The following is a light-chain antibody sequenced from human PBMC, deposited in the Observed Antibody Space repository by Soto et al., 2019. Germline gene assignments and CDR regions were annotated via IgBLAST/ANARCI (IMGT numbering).Light chain of an antibody. V-gene: IGKV3D-15*01. CDR1: QSVCSK. CDR2: GAS. J-gene: IGKJ4*01. Sequence: ETVMTQSPATLSVSPGERATLSCRASQSVCSKVAWFQQKPGQAPRLPIYGASSRATGIPTRFSGSGSGTEFTLTISSLQSEDFAVYYCQQYNSWPLTFGGGTKVDIK. CDR3: QQYNSWPLT.